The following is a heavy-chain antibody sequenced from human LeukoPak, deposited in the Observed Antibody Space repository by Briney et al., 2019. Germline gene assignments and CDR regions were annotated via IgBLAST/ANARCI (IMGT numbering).Heavy chain of an antibody. CDR1: GYTFTGYY. Sequence: VASVKVSCKASGYTFTGYYMHWVRQAPGQGLEWMGWINPNSGGTNYAQKFQGRVTMTRDTSISTAYMELSRLRFDDTAVYYCARHSSSWYSDTSHIDYWGQGTLVTVSS. J-gene: IGHJ4*02. CDR2: INPNSGGT. D-gene: IGHD6-13*01. V-gene: IGHV1-2*02. CDR3: ARHSSSWYSDTSHIDY.